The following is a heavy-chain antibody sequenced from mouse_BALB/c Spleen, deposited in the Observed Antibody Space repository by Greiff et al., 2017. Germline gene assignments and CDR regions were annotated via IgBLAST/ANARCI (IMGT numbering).Heavy chain of an antibody. Sequence: EVQLQQSGAGLVRPGASVKLSCEASGFTISDYYMYWVQQRPDQGLEWIGCIDPENGNTIYHPKFQGKASITADTSSNTAYLQLSSLTSEDTAVDNAERSCTSGGYFDDWGEGTTVTVSA. V-gene: IGHV14-1*02. CDR2: IDPENGNT. CDR3: ERSCTSGGYFDD. D-gene: IGHD5-1*01. CDR1: GFTISDYY. J-gene: IGHJ1*01.